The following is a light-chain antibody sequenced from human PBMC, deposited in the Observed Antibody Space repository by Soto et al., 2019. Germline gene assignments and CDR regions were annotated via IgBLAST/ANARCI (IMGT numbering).Light chain of an antibody. CDR1: QSVSNNY. CDR3: QQYGSSGT. V-gene: IGKV3-20*01. CDR2: GAS. Sequence: ENVLTQSPAPLSLSPGERSTLSCRASQSVSNNYLAWYQQKPGQAPRLLIYGASNRATGIPDRFSGSGSGTDFTLTISRLEPEDFAVYYCQQYGSSGTFGQGTKVDIK. J-gene: IGKJ1*01.